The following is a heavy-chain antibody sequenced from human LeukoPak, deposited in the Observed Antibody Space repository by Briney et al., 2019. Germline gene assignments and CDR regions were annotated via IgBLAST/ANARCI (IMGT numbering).Heavy chain of an antibody. D-gene: IGHD4-17*01. V-gene: IGHV3-23*01. J-gene: IGHJ4*02. CDR2: ISISGSKT. Sequence: GGSLRLSCAASEFDFSSHAMTWVRQAPGKGLEWVPAISISGSKTYYADSVKGRFTISRDNSKNTLYLQMNSLRAEDTAVYYCANEIRPNDYWGQGTQVTVSS. CDR1: EFDFSSHA. CDR3: ANEIRPNDY.